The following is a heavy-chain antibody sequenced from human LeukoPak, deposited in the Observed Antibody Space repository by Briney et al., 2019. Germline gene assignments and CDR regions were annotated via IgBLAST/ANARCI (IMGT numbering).Heavy chain of an antibody. V-gene: IGHV4-59*08. CDR1: GGSISSYY. CDR2: IYYTGST. CDR3: ARSDRYYFDY. D-gene: IGHD1-14*01. Sequence: PSETLSLTCIVSGGSISSYYWSWIRQPPGKGLEWIGYIYYTGSTNYNPSLKSRVTISVDTSKNQFSLKLSSVTAADTAVYYCARSDRYYFDYWGQGTLVTVSS. J-gene: IGHJ4*02.